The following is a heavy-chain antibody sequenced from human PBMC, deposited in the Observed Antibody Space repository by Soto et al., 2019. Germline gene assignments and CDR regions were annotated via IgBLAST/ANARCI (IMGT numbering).Heavy chain of an antibody. D-gene: IGHD1-26*01. CDR1: GYTLTELS. CDR3: ATDRIDSGSGWYYFDY. V-gene: IGHV1-24*01. J-gene: IGHJ4*02. CDR2: FDPEDGET. Sequence: ASVKVSCKVSGYTLTELSMHWVRQAPGKGLEWMRGFDPEDGETIYAQKFQGRITMTEDTSTDTAYIELRSLRSEDTAVHYCATDRIDSGSGWYYFDYWGQGTLVTVSA.